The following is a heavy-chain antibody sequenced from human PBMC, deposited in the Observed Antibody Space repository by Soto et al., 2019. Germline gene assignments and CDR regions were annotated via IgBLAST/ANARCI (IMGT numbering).Heavy chain of an antibody. Sequence: QVQLQESGPGLVRPAETLSLICSVSTDSMRTYSWTWIRQSPGKGLEWIGYVYRTGRTEYNPSLESRVTISIDMSKKQCSLQLTSMTAADTAVYFCARDHTTGLLEFWGQGTLVTVSS. CDR1: TDSMRTYS. CDR2: VYRTGRT. CDR3: ARDHTTGLLEF. J-gene: IGHJ4*02. V-gene: IGHV4-59*01.